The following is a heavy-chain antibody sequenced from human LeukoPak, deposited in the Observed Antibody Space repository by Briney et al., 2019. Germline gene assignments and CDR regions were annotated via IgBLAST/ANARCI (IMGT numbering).Heavy chain of an antibody. J-gene: IGHJ4*02. CDR1: GFTFSDYA. D-gene: IGHD3-3*01. Sequence: GRSLRLSCAASGFTFSDYALHWVRQAPGKGLEWVAVISYDGSNKYYADSVKGRFTISRDNSRNTLYLQMNSLRAEDTAVYYCAREPSGPHPFDYWGQGTLVTVSS. CDR2: ISYDGSNK. CDR3: AREPSGPHPFDY. V-gene: IGHV3-30-3*01.